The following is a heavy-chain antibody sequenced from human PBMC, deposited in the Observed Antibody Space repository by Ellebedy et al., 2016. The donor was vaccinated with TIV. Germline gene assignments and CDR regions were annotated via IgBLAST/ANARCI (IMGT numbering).Heavy chain of an antibody. CDR3: ARDGFQIHDAFDI. V-gene: IGHV4-59*01. CDR1: GGSISSYY. D-gene: IGHD6-25*01. J-gene: IGHJ3*02. CDR2: IYYSGST. Sequence: SETLSLTCTVSGGSISSYYWSWIRQPPGKGLEWIGYIYYSGSTNYNPSLKSRVTISVDTSKNQFSLKLSSVTAADTAVYYCARDGFQIHDAFDIWGQGTMVTVSS.